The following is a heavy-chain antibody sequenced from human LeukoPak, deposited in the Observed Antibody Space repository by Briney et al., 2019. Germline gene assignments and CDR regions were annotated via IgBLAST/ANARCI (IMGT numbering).Heavy chain of an antibody. V-gene: IGHV3-23*01. Sequence: PGGSLRLSCAASGFTFSSYAMSWVRQAPGKGLEGVSGISGGGGSTYYADSVKGRFTISRDNSKNTLYLQMNSLRAEDTALYYCAKDLGGSYYCYYYGMDVWGQGTTVTVSS. D-gene: IGHD1-26*01. CDR2: ISGGGGST. CDR1: GFTFSSYA. CDR3: AKDLGGSYYCYYYGMDV. J-gene: IGHJ6*02.